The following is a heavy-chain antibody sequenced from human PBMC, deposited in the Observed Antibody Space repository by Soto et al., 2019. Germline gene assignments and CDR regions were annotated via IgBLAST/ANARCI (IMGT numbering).Heavy chain of an antibody. Sequence: QVQLVESGGGLVKPGGSLRLSCAASGFTFSDYYMSWIRQAPGKGLEWVSYISSSSSYTNYADSVKGRFTISRDNAKNSLYLQMNSLRAEDTAVYYCARVLSSSCFDPWGQGTLVTVSS. J-gene: IGHJ5*02. D-gene: IGHD6-13*01. CDR1: GFTFSDYY. V-gene: IGHV3-11*06. CDR3: ARVLSSSCFDP. CDR2: ISSSSSYT.